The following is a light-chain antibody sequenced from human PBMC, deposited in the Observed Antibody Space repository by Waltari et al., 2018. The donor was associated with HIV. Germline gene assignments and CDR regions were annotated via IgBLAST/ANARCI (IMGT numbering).Light chain of an antibody. Sequence: DIVMTQSPDSLAVSLGERATINCKSSQSVLYSSNNKNYLGGYQQRPGHPPKLLIYWASTRESGVPDRFSGSGSGTDFTLTISSLQAEDVAVYYCQQYYSNPWTFGQGTKVEIK. CDR2: WAS. J-gene: IGKJ1*01. V-gene: IGKV4-1*01. CDR1: QSVLYSSNNKNY. CDR3: QQYYSNPWT.